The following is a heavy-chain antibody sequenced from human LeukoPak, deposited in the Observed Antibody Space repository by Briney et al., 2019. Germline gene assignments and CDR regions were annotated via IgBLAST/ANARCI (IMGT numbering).Heavy chain of an antibody. CDR2: IYYSGST. J-gene: IGHJ4*02. D-gene: IGHD3-10*01. CDR1: GGSISSGGYY. Sequence: SETLSLTCTVSGGSISSGGYYWSWIRQHPGKGLEWIGYIYYSGSTYYNPSLKSRVTISVDTSKNQFSLKLSSVTAADTAVYYCARMQTARFIYGSGSYYAPTPIDYWGQGTLVTVSS. CDR3: ARMQTARFIYGSGSYYAPTPIDY. V-gene: IGHV4-31*03.